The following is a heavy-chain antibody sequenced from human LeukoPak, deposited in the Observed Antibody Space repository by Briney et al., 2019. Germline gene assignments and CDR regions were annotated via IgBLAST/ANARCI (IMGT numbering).Heavy chain of an antibody. J-gene: IGHJ6*03. CDR3: AREWYSSSWSNYYYMDV. V-gene: IGHV4-34*01. CDR1: GGSFSGYY. Sequence: PSETLSLTCAVYGGSFSGYYWSWIRQPPGKGLEWIGEINHSGSTNYNPSLKSRVTISVDTSKNQFSLKLSSVTAADTAVYYCAREWYSSSWSNYYYMDVWGKGTTVTVSS. D-gene: IGHD6-13*01. CDR2: INHSGST.